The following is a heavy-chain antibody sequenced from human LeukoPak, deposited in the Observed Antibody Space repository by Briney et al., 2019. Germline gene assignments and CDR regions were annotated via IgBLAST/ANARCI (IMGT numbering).Heavy chain of an antibody. V-gene: IGHV4-34*01. CDR1: GGSFSGYY. CDR3: ARAGGVPAAYFDF. CDR2: IHHSGST. Sequence: PSETLPLTCAVYGGSFSGYYWSWIRQPPGKGLEWIGEIHHSGSTNYNPSLKSRVSISVDTSKNQFSLKLSSVTAADTAVYYCARAGGVPAAYFDFWGQGTLVTVSS. J-gene: IGHJ4*02. D-gene: IGHD2-2*01.